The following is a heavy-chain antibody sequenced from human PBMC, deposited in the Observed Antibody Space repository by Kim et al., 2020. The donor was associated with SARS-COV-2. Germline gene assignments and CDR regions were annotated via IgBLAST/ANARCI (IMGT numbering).Heavy chain of an antibody. J-gene: IGHJ6*02. CDR2: ISSSSSYI. V-gene: IGHV3-21*01. D-gene: IGHD6-19*01. CDR3: ATHYSSGWGTARKYYYYGMDV. CDR1: GFTFSSYS. Sequence: GGSLRLSCAASGFTFSSYSMNWVRQAPGKGLEWVSSISSSSSYIYYADSVKGRFTISRDNAKNSLYLQMNSLRAEDTAVYYCATHYSSGWGTARKYYYYGMDVWGQGTTVTVSS.